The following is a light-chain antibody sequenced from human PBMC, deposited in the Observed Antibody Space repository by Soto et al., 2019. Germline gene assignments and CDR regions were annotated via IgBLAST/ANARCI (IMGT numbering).Light chain of an antibody. Sequence: QSVLTQPASVSGSLGQSITISCTGTSSDVGVYNSVSGYQYHPGKVTRLLIFEVSDRPSGVSTRFSGSKSGNTASLTISGLQAEHEADYFCSSYVSGATYVFGTGTKVTVL. CDR2: EVS. CDR1: SSDVGVYNS. J-gene: IGLJ1*01. CDR3: SSYVSGATYV. V-gene: IGLV2-14*01.